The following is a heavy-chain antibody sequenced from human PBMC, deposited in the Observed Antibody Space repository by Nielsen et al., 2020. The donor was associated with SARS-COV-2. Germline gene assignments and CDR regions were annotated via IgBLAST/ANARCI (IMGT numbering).Heavy chain of an antibody. Sequence: GGSLRLSCAASGFTFDDYAMHWVRQAPGKGLEWVSGISWNSGSIGYADSVKGRFTISRDNAKNSLYLQMNSLRAEDTALYYCAKGGSFGAAGTGDYWGQGTLVTVSS. V-gene: IGHV3-9*01. D-gene: IGHD6-13*01. CDR3: AKGGSFGAAGTGDY. CDR1: GFTFDDYA. CDR2: ISWNSGSI. J-gene: IGHJ4*02.